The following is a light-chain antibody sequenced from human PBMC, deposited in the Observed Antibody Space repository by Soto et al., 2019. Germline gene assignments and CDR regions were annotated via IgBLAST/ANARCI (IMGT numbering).Light chain of an antibody. V-gene: IGKV3-20*01. J-gene: IGKJ2*01. CDR1: RGVGTSY. CDR3: QQYGRSSV. Sequence: ENVLTQSPGTLSLSPGETASLSCRASRGVGTSYLAWYQQKPGQAPRLLLYGTSNRATGIPDRFRGSVSGTDFTITISGLEPEDFAVYLCQQYGRSSVFGQGAKLDIK. CDR2: GTS.